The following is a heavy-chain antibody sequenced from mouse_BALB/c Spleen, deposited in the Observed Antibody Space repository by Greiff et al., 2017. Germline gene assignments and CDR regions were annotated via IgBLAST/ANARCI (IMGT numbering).Heavy chain of an antibody. V-gene: IGHV5-6-5*01. CDR2: ISSGGST. CDR1: GFTFSSYA. CDR3: ARPSDY. Sequence: EVQVVESGGGLVKPGGSLKLSCAASGFTFSSYAMSWVRQTPEKRLEWVASISSGGSTYYPDSVKGRFTISRDNARNILYLQMSSLRSEDTAMYYCARPSDYWGQGTSVTVSS. J-gene: IGHJ4*01.